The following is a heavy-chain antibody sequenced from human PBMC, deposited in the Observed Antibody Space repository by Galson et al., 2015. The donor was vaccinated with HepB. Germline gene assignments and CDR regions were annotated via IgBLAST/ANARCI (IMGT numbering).Heavy chain of an antibody. J-gene: IGHJ5*02. CDR3: VKAGSWFGGDWFDP. CDR2: INGRGSTR. Sequence: SLRLSCAGSGFIFRHHAMAWIRQAPGKGLEWVSGINGRGSTRSYSDAVKGRLSISRDNSKDTVFLQMDHLRAEDTAVYYCVKAGSWFGGDWFDPWGQGALVTVS. D-gene: IGHD3-16*01. V-gene: IGHV3-23*01. CDR1: GFIFRHHA.